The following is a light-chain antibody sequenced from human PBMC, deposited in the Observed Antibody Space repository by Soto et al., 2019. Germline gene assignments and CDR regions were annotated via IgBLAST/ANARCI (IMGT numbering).Light chain of an antibody. CDR2: AAS. J-gene: IGKJ3*01. Sequence: EIVLTQSPGTLSLSPGERATLSCRASQSINNRYLAWYQQKPGQAPRLLIYAASSRATGIPDRFSGSGSGSDFTITISRLEPEDFAEYYGQQFGSSPGFTFGHGTKVDIK. V-gene: IGKV3-20*01. CDR3: QQFGSSPGFT. CDR1: QSINNRY.